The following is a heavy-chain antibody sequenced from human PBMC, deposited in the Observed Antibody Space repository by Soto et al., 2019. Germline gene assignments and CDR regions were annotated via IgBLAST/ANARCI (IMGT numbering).Heavy chain of an antibody. V-gene: IGHV4-59*08. CDR1: GGSVSSYY. CDR3: ARHTRSDILTGYAPHFDY. CDR2: IYYSART. J-gene: IGHJ4*02. D-gene: IGHD3-9*01. Sequence: QVQLQESGPELVKPSEALSLTCTVSGGSVSSYYWSWIRQPPGKGLEWLGYIYYSARTNYNPSLKMRITISLNTSNNQFFLKLSSLTAADTAVYYCARHTRSDILTGYAPHFDYWGQGTLVTVSS.